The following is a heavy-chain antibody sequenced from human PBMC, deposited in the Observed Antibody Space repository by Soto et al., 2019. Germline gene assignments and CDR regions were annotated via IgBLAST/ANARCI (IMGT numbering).Heavy chain of an antibody. Sequence: PSETLSLTCSVSGGSISSGDYYWNWIRQPPGKGLEWIGFIHYSGSTNYNPSLKSRVTMSVDTSKNQFSLKLTSVNAADTAVYYCTRGGDAYKNGHWGQGTLVTVSS. CDR3: TRGGDAYKNGH. J-gene: IGHJ4*02. CDR1: GGSISSGDYY. V-gene: IGHV4-61*08. D-gene: IGHD2-21*01. CDR2: IHYSGST.